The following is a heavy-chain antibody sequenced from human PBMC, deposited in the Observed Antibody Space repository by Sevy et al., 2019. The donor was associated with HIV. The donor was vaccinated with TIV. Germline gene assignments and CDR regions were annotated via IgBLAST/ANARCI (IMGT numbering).Heavy chain of an antibody. CDR3: ARDWRYDFWSGTLLYYYYYGMDV. CDR2: ISSSGSTI. CDR1: GFTFSSYE. J-gene: IGHJ6*02. D-gene: IGHD3-3*01. V-gene: IGHV3-48*03. Sequence: GGSLRLSCAASGFTFSSYEMNWVRQAPGKGLEWVSYISSSGSTIYYADSVKGRFTISRDNAKNSLYLQMNSLRAEDTADYYCARDWRYDFWSGTLLYYYYYGMDVWGQGTTVTVSS.